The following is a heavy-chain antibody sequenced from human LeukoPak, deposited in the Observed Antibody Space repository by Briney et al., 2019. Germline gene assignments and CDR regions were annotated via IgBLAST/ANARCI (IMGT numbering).Heavy chain of an antibody. Sequence: SETLSLTCTVSGGSISIYYWSWIRQPPGEGLEWIGYVHYSGSTNYNPSLKSRVTISVDKSKNQFSLKLSSVTAADTAVYYCAREESSSRGDFDLWGRGTLVTVSS. CDR3: AREESSSRGDFDL. J-gene: IGHJ2*01. D-gene: IGHD6-13*01. V-gene: IGHV4-59*12. CDR2: VHYSGST. CDR1: GGSISIYY.